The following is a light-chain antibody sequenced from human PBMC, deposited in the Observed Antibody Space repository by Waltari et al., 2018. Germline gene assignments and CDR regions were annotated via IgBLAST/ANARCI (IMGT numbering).Light chain of an antibody. CDR3: QQYGNLPPSVT. CDR2: DAS. J-gene: IGKJ5*01. Sequence: SLSASVGDRVTITCQASQGINKYLNWYQQKPGKPPNLLIYDASNLETGVPSRFSGSGSGRHFTLTISSLQPEDIATYYCQQYGNLPPSVTFGQGTRLEIK. V-gene: IGKV1-33*01. CDR1: QGINKY.